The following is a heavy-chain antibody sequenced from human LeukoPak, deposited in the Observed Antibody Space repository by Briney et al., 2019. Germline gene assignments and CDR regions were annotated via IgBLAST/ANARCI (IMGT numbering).Heavy chain of an antibody. CDR3: VVAVPPAYYFDY. V-gene: IGHV3-23*01. Sequence: GGSLRVSCAASGFTFSSYAMSWVRQAPGKGLEWVSTISGSGGSTDYADSVKGRFTISRDNAKNTLYLQMNSLRAEDTAIYYCVVAVPPAYYFDYWGQGTLVTVSS. J-gene: IGHJ4*02. CDR1: GFTFSSYA. D-gene: IGHD6-19*01. CDR2: ISGSGGST.